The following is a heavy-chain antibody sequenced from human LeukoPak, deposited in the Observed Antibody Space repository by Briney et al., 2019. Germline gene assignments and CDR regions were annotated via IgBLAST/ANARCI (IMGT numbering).Heavy chain of an antibody. Sequence: QTAGSLRLSCAASGFSFSSYWMSCVRQAPGNGLEWVANIKEDGSDKYYVDSVKGRFTIYRDNANNSLYLQMKSLRAEDTAVYYCARDEGLPTHWYFDPWGQGTLVTVSS. CDR1: GFSFSSYW. J-gene: IGHJ5*02. CDR3: ARDEGLPTHWYFDP. D-gene: IGHD6-13*01. V-gene: IGHV3-7*01. CDR2: IKEDGSDK.